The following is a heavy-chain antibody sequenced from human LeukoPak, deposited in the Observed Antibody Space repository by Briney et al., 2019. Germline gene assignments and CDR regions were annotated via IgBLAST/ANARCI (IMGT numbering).Heavy chain of an antibody. D-gene: IGHD5-12*01. Sequence: PGGSLRLSCAVSGFSVSNNHMSWVRQAPGKGLEWVSVIHIDGTTDYADSVQGRFTVPRHNSRNTLYLQMDSLRADDTAVYYCARGYSGYDPFDYWGQGTMVTVSS. V-gene: IGHV3-53*01. J-gene: IGHJ4*02. CDR1: GFSVSNNH. CDR3: ARGYSGYDPFDY. CDR2: IHIDGTT.